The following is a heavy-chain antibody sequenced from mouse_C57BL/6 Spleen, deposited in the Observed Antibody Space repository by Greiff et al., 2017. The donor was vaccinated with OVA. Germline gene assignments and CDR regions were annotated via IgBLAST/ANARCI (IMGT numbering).Heavy chain of an antibody. CDR1: GYTFTDYY. CDR3: ARGNDGYYGY. V-gene: IGHV1-76*01. Sequence: QVQLKESGAELVRPGASVKLSCKASGYTFTDYYINWVKQRPGQGLEWIARIYPGSGNTYYNEKFKGKATLTAEKSSSTAYMQLSSLTSEDSAVYFCARGNDGYYGYWGQGTTLTVSS. J-gene: IGHJ2*01. D-gene: IGHD2-3*01. CDR2: IYPGSGNT.